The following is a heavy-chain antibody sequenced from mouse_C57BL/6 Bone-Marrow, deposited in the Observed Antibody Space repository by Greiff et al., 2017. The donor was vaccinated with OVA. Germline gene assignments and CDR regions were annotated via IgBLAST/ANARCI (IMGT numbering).Heavy chain of an antibody. CDR1: GFTFSSYA. CDR2: ISAGGSYT. J-gene: IGHJ1*03. CDR3: ARDRVYYGSSYGYFDV. Sequence: EVQGVESGGGLVKPGGSLKLSCAASGFTFSSYALSWVRQTPEKRLEWVATISAGGSYTYYPDNVTGRLTISSDNAKNNLYLQMSLLKSEDTAMYYYARDRVYYGSSYGYFDVWGTGTTVTVSS. D-gene: IGHD1-1*01. V-gene: IGHV5-4*01.